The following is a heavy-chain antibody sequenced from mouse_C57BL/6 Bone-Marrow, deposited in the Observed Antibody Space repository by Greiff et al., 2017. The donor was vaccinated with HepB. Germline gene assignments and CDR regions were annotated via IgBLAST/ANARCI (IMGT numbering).Heavy chain of an antibody. CDR2: INPNNGGT. V-gene: IGHV1-22*01. D-gene: IGHD1-1*01. CDR1: GYTFTDYN. CDR3: AFTTVDWYFDV. Sequence: VQLQQSGPELVKPGASVKMSCKASGYTFTDYNMHWVKQSHGKSLEWIGYINPNNGGTSYNQKFKGKATLTVNKSSSTAYMELRSLTSEDSAVYYCAFTTVDWYFDVWGTGTTVTVSS. J-gene: IGHJ1*03.